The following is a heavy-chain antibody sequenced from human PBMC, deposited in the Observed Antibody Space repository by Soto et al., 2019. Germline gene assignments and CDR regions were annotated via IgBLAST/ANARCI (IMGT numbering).Heavy chain of an antibody. CDR3: ARERVVGGSPWYFDR. CDR2: IYYSGST. D-gene: IGHD1-26*01. V-gene: IGHV4-59*01. Sequence: SETLSLTCTVSGVSISSYYWSWIRQPPGKGLEWIGYIYYSGSTNYNPSLKSRVTISVDTSKNQFSLKLSSVTAADTAVYYCARERVVGGSPWYFDRWGRGTLVTVSS. CDR1: GVSISSYY. J-gene: IGHJ2*01.